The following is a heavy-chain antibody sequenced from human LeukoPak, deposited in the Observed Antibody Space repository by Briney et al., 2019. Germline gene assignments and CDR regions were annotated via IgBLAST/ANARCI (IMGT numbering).Heavy chain of an antibody. Sequence: GGSLRLSCATSGVPFSSYWLLWVRQAPGKGLVWVSRINGDGTVTIYADSVEGRFTISRDNTKNILYLQMNNLRAEDTATYYCSRSQFDYWGQGVLVTVSS. CDR2: INGDGTVT. V-gene: IGHV3-74*01. J-gene: IGHJ4*02. CDR3: SRSQFDY. CDR1: GVPFSSYW.